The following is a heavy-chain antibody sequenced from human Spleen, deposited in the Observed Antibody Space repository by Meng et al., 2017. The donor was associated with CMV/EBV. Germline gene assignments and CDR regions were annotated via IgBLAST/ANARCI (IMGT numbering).Heavy chain of an antibody. J-gene: IGHJ3*02. CDR2: IRYDGGNK. Sequence: GESLKISCAASGFTVSSYGMHWVRQAPGKGLEWVAFIRYDGGNKYSADSVQGRFTISRDNSKNTLYLQMNSLRAEDTAVYYCAKGKYDFSAFHIWGQGTMVTVSS. V-gene: IGHV3-30*02. CDR3: AKGKYDFSAFHI. CDR1: GFTVSSYG. D-gene: IGHD3-3*01.